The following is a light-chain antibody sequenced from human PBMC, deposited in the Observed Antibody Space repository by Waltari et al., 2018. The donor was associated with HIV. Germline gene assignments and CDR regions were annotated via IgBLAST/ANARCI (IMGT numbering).Light chain of an antibody. CDR2: EVS. CDR1: SSDVGPYDY. V-gene: IGLV2-8*01. J-gene: IGLJ3*02. Sequence: QSALTQPPSASGAPGQSVTISCTGTSSDVGPYDYVYWYQQHPGKAPKLMIYEVSKRPSWVHDRFSGAKSANTASLTVSGLQEDDEADYYCSSYAGSNNLVFGGGTKLTVL. CDR3: SSYAGSNNLV.